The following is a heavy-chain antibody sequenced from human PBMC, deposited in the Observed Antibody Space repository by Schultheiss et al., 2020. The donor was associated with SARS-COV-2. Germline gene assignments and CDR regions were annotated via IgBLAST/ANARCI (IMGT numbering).Heavy chain of an antibody. J-gene: IGHJ6*02. CDR2: IYYSGST. Sequence: SQTLSLTCTVSGGSVSSGSYYWSWIRQPPGKGLEWIGYIYYSGSTYYNPSLKSRVTISVDTSKNQFSLKLSSVTAADTAVYYCARDLGDEIDYYGMDVWGQGTTVTVSS. V-gene: IGHV4-61*01. CDR3: ARDLGDEIDYYGMDV. CDR1: GGSVSSGSYY. D-gene: IGHD5-24*01.